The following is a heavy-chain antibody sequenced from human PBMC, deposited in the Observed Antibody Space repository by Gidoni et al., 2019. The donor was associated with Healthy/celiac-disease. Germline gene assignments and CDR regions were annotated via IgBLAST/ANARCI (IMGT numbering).Heavy chain of an antibody. Sequence: QVQLVQSGAEVKKPGSSVKVSCKASGGTFSSYAISWVRQAPGQGLEWMGGSIPIFGTANYAQKFQGRVTITADESTSTAYMELSSLRSEDTAVYYCARGTPGYSYGLSLDHNWFDPWGQGTLVTVSS. J-gene: IGHJ5*02. V-gene: IGHV1-69*01. CDR3: ARGTPGYSYGLSLDHNWFDP. D-gene: IGHD5-18*01. CDR1: GGTFSSYA. CDR2: SIPIFGTA.